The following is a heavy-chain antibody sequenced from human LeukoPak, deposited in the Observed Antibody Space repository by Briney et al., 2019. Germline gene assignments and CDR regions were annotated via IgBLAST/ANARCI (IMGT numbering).Heavy chain of an antibody. Sequence: PGGSLRLSCAASGFTFSSYSMNWVRQAPGKGLEWVSSISSSSSYIYYADSVKGRFTISRDNAKNSLYLQMSSLRAEDTAVYYCASGDSSGYYSILYFQHWGQGALVTVSS. J-gene: IGHJ1*01. V-gene: IGHV3-21*01. CDR1: GFTFSSYS. CDR2: ISSSSSYI. D-gene: IGHD3-22*01. CDR3: ASGDSSGYYSILYFQH.